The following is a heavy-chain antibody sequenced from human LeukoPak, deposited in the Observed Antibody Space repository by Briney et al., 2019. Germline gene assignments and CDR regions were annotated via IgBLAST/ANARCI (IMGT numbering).Heavy chain of an antibody. CDR1: GFTFSSYW. D-gene: IGHD4-23*01. CDR3: ARAPVVQRNWYFDL. Sequence: GGSLRLSCAASGFTFSSYWMHWVRRAPGKGLVWVSRINSDGSSTIYADSVKGRFTISRDNAKNTLYLQMNSLRAEDTAVYYCARAPVVQRNWYFDLWGRGTLVTVSS. J-gene: IGHJ2*01. V-gene: IGHV3-74*01. CDR2: INSDGSST.